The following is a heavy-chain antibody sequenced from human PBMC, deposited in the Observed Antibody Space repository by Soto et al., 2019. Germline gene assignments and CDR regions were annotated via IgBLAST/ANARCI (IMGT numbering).Heavy chain of an antibody. D-gene: IGHD4-17*01. J-gene: IGHJ5*02. CDR3: ARGRGDDYGDYSGWFDP. V-gene: IGHV4-59*01. Sequence: KTSETLSLTCTVSGGSISSYYWSWIRQPPGKGLEWIGYIYYGGSTNYNPSLKSRVTISVDTSKNQFSLKLSSVTAADTAVYYCARGRGDDYGDYSGWFDPWGQGTLVTVSS. CDR2: IYYGGST. CDR1: GGSISSYY.